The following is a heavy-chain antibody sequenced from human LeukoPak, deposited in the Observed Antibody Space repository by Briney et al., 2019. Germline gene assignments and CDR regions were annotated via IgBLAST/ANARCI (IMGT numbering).Heavy chain of an antibody. CDR3: ARDLTADILTGYYRNWFDP. Sequence: GRSLRLSCAASGFTFSSYAMHWVRQAPGKGLEWVPVISYDGSNKYYADSVKGRFTISRDNSKNTLYLQMNSLRAEDTAVYYCARDLTADILTGYYRNWFDPWGQGTLVTVSS. CDR2: ISYDGSNK. CDR1: GFTFSSYA. J-gene: IGHJ5*02. V-gene: IGHV3-30*04. D-gene: IGHD3-9*01.